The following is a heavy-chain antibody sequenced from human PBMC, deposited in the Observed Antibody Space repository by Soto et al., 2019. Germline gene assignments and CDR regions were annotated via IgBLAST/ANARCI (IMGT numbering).Heavy chain of an antibody. Sequence: PGDPLKLSYMGSGYSFVSYGVAGLRQMHGKGLEWMGSIYPGDSDTTYSPSIQGQVTISADKSSTTVYLQRNTLKASATDVDYWGKTDGYEVEYWGQGTQVTVSS. V-gene: IGHV5-51*01. CDR2: IYPGDSDT. CDR3: GKTDGYEVEY. D-gene: IGHD5-18*01. J-gene: IGHJ4*02. CDR1: GYSFVSYG.